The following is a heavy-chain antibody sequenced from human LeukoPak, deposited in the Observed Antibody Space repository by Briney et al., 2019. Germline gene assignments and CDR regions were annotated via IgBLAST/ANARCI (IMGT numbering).Heavy chain of an antibody. CDR2: IRYDGSNK. J-gene: IGHJ6*02. D-gene: IGHD3-10*01. CDR1: GFTFSSYG. V-gene: IGHV3-30*02. CDR3: ARDGSMVRDGMDV. Sequence: GGSLRLSCAASGFTFSSYGMHWVRQAPGKGLEWVAFIRYDGSNKYYADSVKGRFTISRDNSKNSLYLQMNSLRAEDTAVYYCARDGSMVRDGMDVWGQGTTVTVSS.